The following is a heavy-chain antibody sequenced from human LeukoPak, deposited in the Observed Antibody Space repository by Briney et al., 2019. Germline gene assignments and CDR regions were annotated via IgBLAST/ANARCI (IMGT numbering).Heavy chain of an antibody. V-gene: IGHV5-51*01. D-gene: IGHD6-13*01. CDR1: GYRFNNYW. Sequence: GESLKISCKGSGYRFNNYWIGWVRQMPGKGLEWMGIIYPGDSDTRYSPSFQGQVTISADKSISTAYLQWSSLKASDTAMYYCARRHAYSSSHIDYWGQGTLVTVSS. CDR3: ARRHAYSSSHIDY. CDR2: IYPGDSDT. J-gene: IGHJ4*02.